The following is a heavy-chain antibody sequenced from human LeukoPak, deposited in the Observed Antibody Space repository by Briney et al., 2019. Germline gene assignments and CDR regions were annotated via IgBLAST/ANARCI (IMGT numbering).Heavy chain of an antibody. CDR1: GFTFSSYS. D-gene: IGHD3-22*01. V-gene: IGHV3-21*01. CDR2: ISSSSSYI. Sequence: GGSLRLSCAASGFTFSSYSMNWVRQAPGKGLERVSSISSSSSYIYYADSVKGRSTISRDNAKNSLYPQMNSLRAEDTAVYYCAREIKYYYDSSGYLRFDYWGQGTLVTVSS. CDR3: AREIKYYYDSSGYLRFDY. J-gene: IGHJ4*02.